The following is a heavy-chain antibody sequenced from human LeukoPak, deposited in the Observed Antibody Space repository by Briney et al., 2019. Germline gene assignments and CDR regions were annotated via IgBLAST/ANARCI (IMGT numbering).Heavy chain of an antibody. D-gene: IGHD5-24*01. CDR3: AAWTDRGYNF. J-gene: IGHJ4*02. V-gene: IGHV3-7*01. CDR1: GFTFSSSW. CDR2: INPDGSQK. Sequence: GGSLRLSCAASGFTFSSSWTNWVRQAPGKGLEWVANINPDGSQKRFVDSVMGRFTMSRDNAKNSLYLQMNSLRVEDTAVFYCAAWTDRGYNFWGPGTLVTVSS.